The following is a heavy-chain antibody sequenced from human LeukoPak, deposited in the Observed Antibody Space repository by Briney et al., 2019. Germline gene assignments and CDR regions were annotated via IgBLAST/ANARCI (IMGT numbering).Heavy chain of an antibody. J-gene: IGHJ4*02. D-gene: IGHD6-19*01. CDR1: GYTFTSYG. CDR2: ISAYNGNT. Sequence: ASVKVSCKASGYTFTSYGISWVRQAPGQGLEWVGWISAYNGNTNYAQKLQGRVTMTTDTSTSTAYMELRSLRSGDTAVYYCRSGWYGSGTDYWGQGTLVTVSS. V-gene: IGHV1-18*01. CDR3: RSGWYGSGTDY.